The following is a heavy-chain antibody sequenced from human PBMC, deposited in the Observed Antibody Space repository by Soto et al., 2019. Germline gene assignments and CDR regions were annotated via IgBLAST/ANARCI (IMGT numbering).Heavy chain of an antibody. CDR2: IIPILGIA. V-gene: IGHV1-69*08. J-gene: IGHJ4*02. CDR3: ARDLGSCSGGSCQYYFDY. Sequence: QVQLVQSGAEVKKPGSSVKVSCTASGGTFSSYTISWVRQAPGQGLEWMGRIIPILGIANYAQKFQGRVTITADKSTSTAYMELSSLRSEDTAVYYCARDLGSCSGGSCQYYFDYWGQGTLVTVSS. D-gene: IGHD2-15*01. CDR1: GGTFSSYT.